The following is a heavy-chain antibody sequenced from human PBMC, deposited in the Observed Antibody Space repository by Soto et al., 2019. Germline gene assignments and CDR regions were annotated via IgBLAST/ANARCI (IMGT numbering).Heavy chain of an antibody. CDR2: IYYSGST. CDR1: GGSISSGGYY. V-gene: IGHV4-31*03. Sequence: PSETLSLTCTVSGGSISSGGYYWSWIRQHPGKGLEWIWYIYYSGSTYYNPSLKSRVTISVDTSKNQFSLKLSSVTAADTAVYYCASGTEVSPSWDVWGQGTTVTVSS. D-gene: IGHD1-26*01. CDR3: ASGTEVSPSWDV. J-gene: IGHJ6*02.